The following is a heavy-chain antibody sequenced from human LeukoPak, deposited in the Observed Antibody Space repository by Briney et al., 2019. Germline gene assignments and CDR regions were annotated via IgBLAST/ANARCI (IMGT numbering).Heavy chain of an antibody. Sequence: GGSLRLSCAASGFTFSSYSMSWVRQAPGKGLEWVSSISSSSSYIYYADSVKGRFTISRDNAKNSLYLQMNSLRAEDTAVYYCARDNPRGQITGTTCDYWGQGTLVTVSS. CDR2: ISSSSSYI. V-gene: IGHV3-21*01. CDR3: ARDNPRGQITGTTCDY. J-gene: IGHJ4*02. D-gene: IGHD1-20*01. CDR1: GFTFSSYS.